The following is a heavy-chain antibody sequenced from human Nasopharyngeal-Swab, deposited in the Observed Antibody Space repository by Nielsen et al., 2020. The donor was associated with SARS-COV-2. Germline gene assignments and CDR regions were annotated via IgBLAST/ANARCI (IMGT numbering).Heavy chain of an antibody. Sequence: SETLSLTCAVYGGSVSNYYWSWIRQPPGEGLEWIGYIYYSGSTYYNPSLKSRLTISVDTSKNQFSLKLTSVTAADTAVYYCARAPTIFGVVITSFDLWGQGTLVTVSS. J-gene: IGHJ4*02. CDR2: IYYSGST. CDR3: ARAPTIFGVVITSFDL. V-gene: IGHV4-59*06. CDR1: GGSVSNYY. D-gene: IGHD3-3*01.